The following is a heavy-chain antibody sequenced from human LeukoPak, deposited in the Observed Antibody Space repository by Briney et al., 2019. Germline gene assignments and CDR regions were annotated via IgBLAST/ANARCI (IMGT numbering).Heavy chain of an antibody. CDR1: GYTFTGYY. Sequence: ASVKVSFKASGYTFTGYYMHWVRQAPGQGLEWMGRINPNGGGTNYAQKFQGRVTMTRDTSISTAYMELSRLRSDDTAVYYCARGRSNTILGVVISNNWFDPWGQGTLVTVSS. D-gene: IGHD3-3*01. CDR2: INPNGGGT. J-gene: IGHJ5*02. V-gene: IGHV1-2*06. CDR3: ARGRSNTILGVVISNNWFDP.